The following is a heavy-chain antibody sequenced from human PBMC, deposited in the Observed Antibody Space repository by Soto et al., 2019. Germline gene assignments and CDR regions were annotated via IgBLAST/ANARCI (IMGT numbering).Heavy chain of an antibody. CDR2: ISAYNGNT. CDR1: GYTFTSYG. D-gene: IGHD4-17*01. J-gene: IGHJ3*02. V-gene: IGHV1-18*04. Sequence: GASVKVSCKASGYTFTSYGISWVRQAPGQGLEWMGWISAYNGNTNYAQKLQGRVTMTTDTSTSTAYMELRSLRSDDTAVYYCARNYGSWAVTTVDDAFDIWGQGTMVTV. CDR3: ARNYGSWAVTTVDDAFDI.